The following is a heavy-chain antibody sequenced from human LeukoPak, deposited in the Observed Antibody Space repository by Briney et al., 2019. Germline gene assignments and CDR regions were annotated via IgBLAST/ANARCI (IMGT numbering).Heavy chain of an antibody. CDR2: IKSKTDGGTT. J-gene: IGHJ4*02. D-gene: IGHD4-23*01. V-gene: IGHV3-15*01. CDR1: GFTFSNAW. Sequence: GGSLRLSCAASGFTFSNAWMSWVRQAPGKGLEWVGRIKSKTDGGTTDYAAPVKGRFTISRDDSKNTPYLQMNSLKTEDTAVYYCTAVVPQNYYFDYWGQGTLVTVSS. CDR3: TAVVPQNYYFDY.